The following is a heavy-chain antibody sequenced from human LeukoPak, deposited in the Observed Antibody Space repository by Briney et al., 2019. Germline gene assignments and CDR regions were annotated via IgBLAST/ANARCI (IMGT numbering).Heavy chain of an antibody. D-gene: IGHD5-18*01. V-gene: IGHV1-8*03. CDR1: GYTFTSYD. J-gene: IGHJ6*03. CDR3: ARGSKIRGYSYGYGYYYYMDV. CDR2: MNPNSGNT. Sequence: GASVKVSCKASGYTFTSYDINWVRQATGQGLEWMGWMNPNSGNTGYAQKFQGRVTITRNTSISTAYMELSSLRSEDTAVYYCARGSKIRGYSYGYGYYYYMDVWGKGTTVTVSS.